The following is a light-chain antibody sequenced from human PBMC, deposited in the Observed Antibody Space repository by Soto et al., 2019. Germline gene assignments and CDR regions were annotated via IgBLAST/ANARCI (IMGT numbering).Light chain of an antibody. V-gene: IGKV1-13*02. CDR2: DAS. CDR3: QQFNSYLLT. CDR1: QGISSA. Sequence: AIQLTQSPSSLSASVGDRVTITCRASQGISSALAWYQQKPGKAPKLLIYDASSLESGVPSRFSGSGSGTDFTLTISSLQPEDFANYYCQQFNSYLLTFGQGTRLEIK. J-gene: IGKJ5*01.